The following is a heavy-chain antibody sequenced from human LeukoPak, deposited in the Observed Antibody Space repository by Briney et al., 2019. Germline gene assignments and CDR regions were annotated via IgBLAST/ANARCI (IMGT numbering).Heavy chain of an antibody. CDR3: AKDNRRHYTSGPNPDSLH. CDR2: ISWNSGTI. V-gene: IGHV3-9*01. CDR1: GFIFNNYA. D-gene: IGHD6-19*01. Sequence: GRSLRLSCAGSGFIFNNYAMHWVRQPPGKGLEWVSGISWNSGTIDYADSARGRFTISRDNAKNSLYLQMDSLRVEDTAFYYCAKDNRRHYTSGPNPDSLHWGQGALVTVSS. J-gene: IGHJ4*02.